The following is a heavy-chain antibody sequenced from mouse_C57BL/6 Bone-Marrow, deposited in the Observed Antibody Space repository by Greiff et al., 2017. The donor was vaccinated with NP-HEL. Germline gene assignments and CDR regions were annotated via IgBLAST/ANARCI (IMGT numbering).Heavy chain of an antibody. Sequence: QVQLKQSGPGLVQPSQSLSITCTVSGFSLTSYGVHWVRQSPGKGLEWLGVIWRGGSTDYNAAFMSRLSITQDNSKSQVFFKMNSLQADDTAIYYCAKYGSREHYYAMDYWGQGTSVTVSS. J-gene: IGHJ4*01. V-gene: IGHV2-5*01. CDR3: AKYGSREHYYAMDY. D-gene: IGHD1-1*01. CDR2: IWRGGST. CDR1: GFSLTSYG.